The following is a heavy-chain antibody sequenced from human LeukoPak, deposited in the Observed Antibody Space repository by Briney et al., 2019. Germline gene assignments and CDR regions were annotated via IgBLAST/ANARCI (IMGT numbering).Heavy chain of an antibody. CDR2: INSDESST. D-gene: IGHD6-19*01. CDR3: AVSVAIALAGTTPFDY. CDR1: GFTFSSYW. V-gene: IGHV3-74*01. Sequence: GGSLRLSCAASGFTFSSYWMHWVRQAPGKGLVWVSRINSDESSTSYADSVKCRFTISRDNAKNTLYLQITRLRAADTAVYYCAVSVAIALAGTTPFDYWGQGTLVTVSS. J-gene: IGHJ4*02.